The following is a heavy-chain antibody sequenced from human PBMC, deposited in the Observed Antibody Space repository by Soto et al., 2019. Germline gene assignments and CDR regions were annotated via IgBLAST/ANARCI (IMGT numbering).Heavy chain of an antibody. J-gene: IGHJ4*02. D-gene: IGHD5-18*01. CDR2: IFYSGST. CDR3: ARVGDTAMVFDY. V-gene: IGHV4-61*01. Sequence: SETLSLTCTVSGGSVSSGSYYWSWIRQSPGKGLEWIGYIFYSGSTNYNPSLKSRVTISVDPSKNQFSLKLSSVTAADTAVYYCARVGDTAMVFDYWGQGTLVTVSS. CDR1: GGSVSSGSYY.